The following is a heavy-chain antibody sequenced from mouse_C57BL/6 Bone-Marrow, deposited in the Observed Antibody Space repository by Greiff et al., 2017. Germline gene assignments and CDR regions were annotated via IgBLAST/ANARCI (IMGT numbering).Heavy chain of an antibody. V-gene: IGHV5-6*01. CDR3: ARPPNYYGSSYEFAY. CDR1: GFTFSSYG. D-gene: IGHD1-1*01. CDR2: ISSGGSYT. Sequence: EVQLVESGGDLVKPGGSLKLSCAASGFTFSSYGMSWVRQTPDKRLEWVATISSGGSYTYYPDSVKGRFTISRDNAKNTLYLQMSSLKSEDTAMYYCARPPNYYGSSYEFAYWGQGTLVTVSA. J-gene: IGHJ3*01.